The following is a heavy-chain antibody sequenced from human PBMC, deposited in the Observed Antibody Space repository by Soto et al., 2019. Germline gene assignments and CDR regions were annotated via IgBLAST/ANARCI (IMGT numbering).Heavy chain of an antibody. CDR3: ARVYCSGGYCYSAFDI. Sequence: GGSLSLSCAASGFPFRDHYMDWVRQAPGKGLEWVGRSRDKAHSYTTEYAASVKGRFSISRDDSKNSVHLQMNSLKTEDTAVYYCARVYCSGGYCYSAFDIWGQETMVTVSS. J-gene: IGHJ3*02. D-gene: IGHD2-15*01. CDR1: GFPFRDHY. V-gene: IGHV3-72*01. CDR2: SRDKAHSYTT.